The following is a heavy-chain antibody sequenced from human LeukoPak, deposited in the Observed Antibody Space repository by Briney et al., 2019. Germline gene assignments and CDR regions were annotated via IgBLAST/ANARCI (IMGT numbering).Heavy chain of an antibody. Sequence: ASVKVSCKASGYTFTGYYMHWVRQAPGQGLEWMGWINPNSGGTNYAQKFRGRVTMTRDTSISTAYMELSRLRSDDTAVYYCARTDQSGYSFGSDFDYWGQGTLVTVSS. V-gene: IGHV1-2*02. D-gene: IGHD5-18*01. J-gene: IGHJ4*02. CDR3: ARTDQSGYSFGSDFDY. CDR1: GYTFTGYY. CDR2: INPNSGGT.